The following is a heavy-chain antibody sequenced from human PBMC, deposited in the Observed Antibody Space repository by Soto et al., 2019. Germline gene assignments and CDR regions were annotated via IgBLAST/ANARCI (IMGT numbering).Heavy chain of an antibody. V-gene: IGHV3-23*01. J-gene: IGHJ3*02. Sequence: GGSLILSCAASGFTFSSYAMSCVRQAPGKGLEWVSVISGSGDSTFYTDSVKGRFTISRDNSKNTLYLQMNSLRAEDTAVYYCAKAKGSSWYSALDIWGQGTMVTVSS. CDR3: AKAKGSSWYSALDI. D-gene: IGHD6-13*01. CDR2: ISGSGDST. CDR1: GFTFSSYA.